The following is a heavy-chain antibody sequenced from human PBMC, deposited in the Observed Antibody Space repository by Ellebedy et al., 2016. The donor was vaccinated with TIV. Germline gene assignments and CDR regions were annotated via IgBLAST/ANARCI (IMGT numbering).Heavy chain of an antibody. CDR3: AKGTSSGFNYDRVGFEY. Sequence: GESLKISCAASGFTFGSFAMHWVRQAPGKGLEWLSVISGDGANTYHADSVKGRFTMTRDNAKNTLHLQMTRLRTEDTAVYYCAKGTSSGFNYDRVGFEYWGQGTLVTVSS. J-gene: IGHJ4*02. CDR2: ISGDGANT. V-gene: IGHV3-23*01. CDR1: GFTFGSFA. D-gene: IGHD3-22*01.